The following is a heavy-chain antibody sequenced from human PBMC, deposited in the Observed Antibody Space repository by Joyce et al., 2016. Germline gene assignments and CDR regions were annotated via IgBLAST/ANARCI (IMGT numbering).Heavy chain of an antibody. CDR2: ISSDSTYI. Sequence: EVQLVESGGGLVKPGGSLRISCAASGFTFSTGSMSCFRRGAGKGLVWVSAISSDSTYIFYADSVKGLFTVSRDNAKNSLYLQMNSLRAEDTAVFFCARGGIVYDYSMDLWGQGTTVTVSS. J-gene: IGHJ6*02. V-gene: IGHV3-21*02. CDR1: GFTFSTGS. CDR3: ARGGIVYDYSMDL. D-gene: IGHD3-22*01.